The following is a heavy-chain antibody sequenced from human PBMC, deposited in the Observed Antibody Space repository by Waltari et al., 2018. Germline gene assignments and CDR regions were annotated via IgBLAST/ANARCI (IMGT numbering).Heavy chain of an antibody. CDR1: GFTFSSYW. CDR2: IKQDGSEK. J-gene: IGHJ4*02. D-gene: IGHD3-22*01. Sequence: VQLVESGGGLVQPGGSLRLSCAASGFTFSSYWMSWFRQAPGKGLEWVANIKQDGSEKYYVDSVKGRFTISRDNAKNSLYLQMNSLRAEDTAVYYCARSGYYDSSGYYYWGQGTLVTVSS. CDR3: ARSGYYDSSGYYY. V-gene: IGHV3-7*01.